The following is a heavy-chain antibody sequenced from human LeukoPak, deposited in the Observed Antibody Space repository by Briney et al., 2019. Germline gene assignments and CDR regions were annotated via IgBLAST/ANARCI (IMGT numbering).Heavy chain of an antibody. CDR3: AKVQGYCSTASCYPDY. V-gene: IGHV7-4-1*02. J-gene: IGHJ4*02. D-gene: IGHD2-2*01. Sequence: GAPVKVSCKASGYTFTKYAMNWVRQAPGQGLEWMGWINTNTGNPTYAQGFTGRFVFSLDTSVSTAYLQISSLKAEDTAVYYCAKVQGYCSTASCYPDYWGQGTLVTVSS. CDR2: INTNTGNP. CDR1: GYTFTKYA.